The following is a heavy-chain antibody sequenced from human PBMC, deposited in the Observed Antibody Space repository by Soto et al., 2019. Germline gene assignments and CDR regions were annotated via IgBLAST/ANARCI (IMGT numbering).Heavy chain of an antibody. J-gene: IGHJ1*01. Sequence: SETLSLTCAVYGGSFSGYYWSWIRQPPGKGLEWIGEINHSGSTNYNPSLKSRVTISVDTSKNQFSLKLSSVTAADTAVYYCARGSWDIVVVVAATGSRYFQHWGQGTLVTVSS. CDR2: INHSGST. CDR3: ARGSWDIVVVVAATGSRYFQH. V-gene: IGHV4-34*01. D-gene: IGHD2-15*01. CDR1: GGSFSGYY.